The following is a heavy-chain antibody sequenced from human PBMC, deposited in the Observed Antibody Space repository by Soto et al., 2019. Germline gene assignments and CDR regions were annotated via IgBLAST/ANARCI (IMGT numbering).Heavy chain of an antibody. Sequence: GGSLRLSCAASGFTFSNAWMNWVRQAPGKGLEWVGRIKSKTDGGTTDYAAPVKGRFTISRDDSKNTLYLQMNSLETEDTAVYYCTTEWISRLILFYYGMDVWGQGTTVTVSS. CDR1: GFTFSNAW. V-gene: IGHV3-15*07. D-gene: IGHD2-2*03. J-gene: IGHJ6*02. CDR3: TTEWISRLILFYYGMDV. CDR2: IKSKTDGGTT.